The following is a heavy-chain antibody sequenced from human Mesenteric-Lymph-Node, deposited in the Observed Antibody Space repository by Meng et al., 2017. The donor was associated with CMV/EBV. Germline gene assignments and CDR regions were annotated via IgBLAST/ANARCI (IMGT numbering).Heavy chain of an antibody. V-gene: IGHV1-8*02. D-gene: IGHD2-15*01. CDR2: VSANTGNT. J-gene: IGHJ4*02. Sequence: ASVKVSCKASAYTFTGYYMHWVRQAPGQGLEWMGFVSANTGNTGYAQKFQGRVSMTRDTSTNTVYMELTSLGSEDTAFYYCARGVAAGVDYWGQGTLVTVSS. CDR1: AYTFTGYY. CDR3: ARGVAAGVDY.